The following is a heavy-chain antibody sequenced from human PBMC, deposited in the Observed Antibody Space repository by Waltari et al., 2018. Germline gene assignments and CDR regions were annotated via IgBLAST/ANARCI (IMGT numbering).Heavy chain of an antibody. CDR1: GFTFSSYA. CDR3: AKLFSPLPPFDY. D-gene: IGHD2-15*01. Sequence: EVQLLESGGGLVQPGGSLRLSCAASGFTFSSYAMSRVRPAQGKGLVWVSAISGSDGSTYYADSVKGRFTIARDKSNNALYLQMNSLIAADTAVYYCAKLFSPLPPFDYWGQGTLVTVSS. V-gene: IGHV3-23*01. J-gene: IGHJ4*02. CDR2: ISGSDGST.